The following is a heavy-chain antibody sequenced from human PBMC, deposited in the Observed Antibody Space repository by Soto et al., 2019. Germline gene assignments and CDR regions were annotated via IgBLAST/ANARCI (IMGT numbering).Heavy chain of an antibody. CDR3: ARYGDYSSGWYREAFDI. Sequence: SETLSLTCTVSGGSISSYYWSWIRQPPGKGLEWIGYIYYSGSTNYNPSLKSRVTISVDTSKNQFSLKLSSVTAADTAVYYCARYGDYSSGWYREAFDIWGQGTMVTVS. J-gene: IGHJ3*02. CDR2: IYYSGST. V-gene: IGHV4-59*01. CDR1: GGSISSYY. D-gene: IGHD6-19*01.